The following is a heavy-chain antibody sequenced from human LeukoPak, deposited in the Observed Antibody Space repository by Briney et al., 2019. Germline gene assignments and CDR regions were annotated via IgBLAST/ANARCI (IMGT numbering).Heavy chain of an antibody. D-gene: IGHD3-22*01. Sequence: SGTLSLTCAVSGGSTSSSNWWSWVRQPPGKGLEWIGEIYHGGSTNYNPSLKGRVTISVDRSKNQFSLKLSSVTAADTAVYYCARSHYDSSGSPIFGLGVDYWGQGTLVTVSS. CDR3: ARSHYDSSGSPIFGLGVDY. CDR1: GGSTSSSNW. CDR2: IYHGGST. V-gene: IGHV4-4*02. J-gene: IGHJ4*02.